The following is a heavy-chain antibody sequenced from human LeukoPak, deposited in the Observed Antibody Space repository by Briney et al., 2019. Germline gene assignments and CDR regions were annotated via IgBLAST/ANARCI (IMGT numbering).Heavy chain of an antibody. V-gene: IGHV3-7*01. J-gene: IGHJ4*02. Sequence: GGSLRLSCAGSGFTFSSDWMSWVRQTPEKGLEWVANINQDGGEKHYVDSVKGRFTISRDNAKNSLYLQMNSLRAADTAVYYYVRDKRGWGQGALVTVSS. CDR2: INQDGGEK. D-gene: IGHD3-10*01. CDR1: GFTFSSDW. CDR3: VRDKRG.